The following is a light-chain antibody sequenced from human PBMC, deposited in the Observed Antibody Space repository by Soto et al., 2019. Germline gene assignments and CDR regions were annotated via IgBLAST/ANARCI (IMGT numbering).Light chain of an antibody. CDR1: QTLTSNY. Sequence: EIVLTQSPATLSLSPGERATLSCRASQTLTSNYLAWYQQKPGQAPRLLIHGAASRATGIPDRFSGSGSGTDFTLTNSRLEPVDFAVYYCQQYSDSVLTFGGGTKVEIK. V-gene: IGKV3-20*01. J-gene: IGKJ4*01. CDR3: QQYSDSVLT. CDR2: GAA.